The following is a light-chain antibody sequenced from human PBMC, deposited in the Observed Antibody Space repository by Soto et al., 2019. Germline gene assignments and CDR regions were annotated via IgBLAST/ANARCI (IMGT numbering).Light chain of an antibody. V-gene: IGKV1-17*01. CDR3: LQHNSYPRT. J-gene: IGKJ1*01. CDR1: QGIRND. CDR2: AAS. Sequence: IQMRESQSGRAACGGGRVIMTVGASQGIRNDLGWYQQKPGKAPKRLIYAASSLQSGVPSRFSGSGSGTEFTLTISSLQPEDFATYYCLQHNSYPRTFGQGTKLDIK.